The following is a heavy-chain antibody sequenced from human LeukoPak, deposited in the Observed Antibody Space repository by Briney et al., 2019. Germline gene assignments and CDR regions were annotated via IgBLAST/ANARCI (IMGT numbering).Heavy chain of an antibody. D-gene: IGHD3-22*01. CDR2: ISWNSGSI. CDR3: AKDPSFYDSSGPLDY. V-gene: IGHV3-9*01. J-gene: IGHJ4*02. CDR1: GFTFDDYA. Sequence: GRSLRLSCAASGFTFDDYAMHWVRQAPGKGLEWVSGISWNSGSIGYADSVKGRFTISRDNAKNSLYLQMNSLRAEDTALYYCAKDPSFYDSSGPLDYWGQGTLVTVSS.